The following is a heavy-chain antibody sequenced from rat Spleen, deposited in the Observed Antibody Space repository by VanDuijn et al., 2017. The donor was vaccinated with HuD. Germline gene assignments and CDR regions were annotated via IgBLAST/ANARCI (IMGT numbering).Heavy chain of an antibody. J-gene: IGHJ2*01. CDR3: ARRDGYYDY. CDR1: GFIFSDYY. V-gene: IGHV5-25*01. D-gene: IGHD1-12*03. Sequence: EVQLVESDGGLVQPGRSLALSCSASGFIFSDYYMAWVRQAPTKGLEWVASISFGGGNTYYRDSVKGRFTISRNNAENTLYLQVDSLRSEDTATYYCARRDGYYDYWGQGVMVTVSS. CDR2: ISFGGGNT.